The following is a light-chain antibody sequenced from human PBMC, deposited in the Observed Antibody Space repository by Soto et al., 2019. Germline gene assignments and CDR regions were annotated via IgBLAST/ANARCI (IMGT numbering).Light chain of an antibody. CDR1: STNVGGYNY. CDR2: DVT. Sequence: QSALAQPRSVSGSPGQSVTISCTGTSTNVGGYNYVSWYQQHPGKAPKLMIYDVTERPSGVPDRFSGSRSGNTASLIISGLQADDEADYYCCSFAGSFTFVFGSGTKVTVL. V-gene: IGLV2-11*01. CDR3: CSFAGSFTFV. J-gene: IGLJ1*01.